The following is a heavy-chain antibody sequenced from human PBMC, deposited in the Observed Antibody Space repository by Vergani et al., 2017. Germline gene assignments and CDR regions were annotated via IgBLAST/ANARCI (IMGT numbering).Heavy chain of an antibody. Sequence: EVELVQSGPEMRKPGESLKISCKGSEYSFGNYWIGWVRQMPGKGLEWMGIIYPADSDTRYSPSFQGQVTISADKSISTAFLQWDSLKASDTALYYCARHTTYTDSWGQGTLVTGSS. CDR3: ARHTTYTDS. CDR1: EYSFGNYW. J-gene: IGHJ4*02. V-gene: IGHV5-51*01. D-gene: IGHD1-1*01. CDR2: IYPADSDT.